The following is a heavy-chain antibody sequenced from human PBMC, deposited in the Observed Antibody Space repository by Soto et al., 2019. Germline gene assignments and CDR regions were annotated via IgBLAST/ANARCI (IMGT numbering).Heavy chain of an antibody. V-gene: IGHV4-59*08. Sequence: QVQLQESGPGLVKPSETLSLTCTVSGGSISSYYWSWIRQPPGKGLEWIGYIYYSGSTNYNPSLTSPFTTSVDPSKTQSPRHLSSVTAADTPVYYCAGRYTFGHLPDPFDYWGQGTLVTLSS. CDR2: IYYSGST. D-gene: IGHD2-2*02. CDR3: AGRYTFGHLPDPFDY. J-gene: IGHJ4*02. CDR1: GGSISSYY.